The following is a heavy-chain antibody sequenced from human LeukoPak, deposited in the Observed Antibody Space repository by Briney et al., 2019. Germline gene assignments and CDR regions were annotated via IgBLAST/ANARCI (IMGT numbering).Heavy chain of an antibody. V-gene: IGHV1-24*01. J-gene: IGHJ4*02. CDR1: GYTLTELS. CDR2: FDPEDGET. D-gene: IGHD4-17*01. CDR3: ARDLAYGDYNARVGY. Sequence: GASVKVSCKVSGYTLTELSMHWVRQAPGKGLEWMGGFDPEDGETIYAQKFQGRVTMTRNTSISTAYMELSSLRSEDTAVYYCARDLAYGDYNARVGYRGQGTLVTVSS.